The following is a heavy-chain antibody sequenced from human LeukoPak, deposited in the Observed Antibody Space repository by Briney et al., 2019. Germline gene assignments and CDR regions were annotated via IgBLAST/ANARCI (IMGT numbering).Heavy chain of an antibody. J-gene: IGHJ6*03. CDR2: IYPGGSA. CDR3: ARYNGPNYYTYYMDV. D-gene: IGHD2-8*01. V-gene: IGHV4-4*09. Sequence: KSSETLSHTCTVSGGSIRTYFWSWIRQPPGKGLEWIGYIYPGGSANYNPSLESRVSISVDTSKNQFSLQLFSVTAADAAVYFCARYNGPNYYTYYMDVWGKGTTVTVSS. CDR1: GGSIRTYF.